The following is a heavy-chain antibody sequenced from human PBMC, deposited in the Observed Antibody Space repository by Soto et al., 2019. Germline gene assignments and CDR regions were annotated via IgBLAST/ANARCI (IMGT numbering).Heavy chain of an antibody. V-gene: IGHV1-18*01. CDR3: AREGARGGRFLEWLPYYYYYGMDV. J-gene: IGHJ6*02. CDR1: GYTYTSYG. D-gene: IGHD3-3*01. CDR2: ISAYNGNT. Sequence: GASVKVSCKASGYTYTSYGISWVRQAPGQGLEWMGWISAYNGNTNYAQKLQGRVTMTTDTSTSTAYMELRSLRSDDTAVYYCAREGARGGRFLEWLPYYYYYGMDVWGQGTTGTVSS.